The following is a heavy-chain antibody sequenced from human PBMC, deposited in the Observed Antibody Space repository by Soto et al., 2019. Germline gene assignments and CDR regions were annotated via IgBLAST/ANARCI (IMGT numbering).Heavy chain of an antibody. V-gene: IGHV3-23*01. J-gene: IGHJ4*02. Sequence: PGGSLRLSCAASGFTFSSYSMSWVRQAPGKGLEWVSSISGGGGSLYYADSVQGRFTISRDNPRNTLYLQMNSLRAEDTAVYYCKEARCSTATCYVPDDWGQGTPVTVSS. CDR2: ISGGGGSL. CDR1: GFTFSSYS. CDR3: KEARCSTATCYVPDD. D-gene: IGHD2-2*01.